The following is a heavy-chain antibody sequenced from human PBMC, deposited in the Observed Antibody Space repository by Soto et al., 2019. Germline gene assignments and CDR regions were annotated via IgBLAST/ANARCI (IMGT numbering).Heavy chain of an antibody. CDR2: LNPNSGGT. CDR3: ARGDVLVPAAMGGVFFYGMDV. J-gene: IGHJ6*02. CDR1: GYTFTADF. D-gene: IGHD2-2*01. Sequence: ASVKGSCKRSGYTFTADFIHCVRPAPGQGRAWRGWLNPNSGGTNYAQKFQGWVTMTRDTSISTAYMERSRLRSDDTAVYYCARGDVLVPAAMGGVFFYGMDVWGQGTTVTVSS. V-gene: IGHV1-2*04.